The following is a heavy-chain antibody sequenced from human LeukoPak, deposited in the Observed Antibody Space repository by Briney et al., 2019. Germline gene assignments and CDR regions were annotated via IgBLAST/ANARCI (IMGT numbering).Heavy chain of an antibody. Sequence: PGGSLRLSCEASGFAFSFFAMSWVRQAPGKGLEWVSAISGSGGSTYYADSVKGRFTISRDNSKNTLYLQMNSLRAEDTAVYYCAKDHTEHGSGSDAFDIWGQGTMVTVSS. CDR3: AKDHTEHGSGSDAFDI. CDR2: ISGSGGST. V-gene: IGHV3-23*01. CDR1: GFAFSFFA. J-gene: IGHJ3*02. D-gene: IGHD3-10*01.